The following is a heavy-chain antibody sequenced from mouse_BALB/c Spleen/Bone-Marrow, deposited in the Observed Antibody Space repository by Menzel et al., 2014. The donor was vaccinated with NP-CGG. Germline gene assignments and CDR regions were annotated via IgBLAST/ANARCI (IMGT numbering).Heavy chain of an antibody. Sequence: EVKLMESGGDLVKPGGSLKLSCAASGFTFSSYGMSWVRQTPDKRLEWVATISSGGSYTYYPDSVKGRFTISRDNAKNPLYLQMSSLKSEDTAMYYCARDFITTDAMDYWGQGTSVTVSS. D-gene: IGHD1-1*01. V-gene: IGHV5-6*01. CDR3: ARDFITTDAMDY. CDR2: ISSGGSYT. J-gene: IGHJ4*01. CDR1: GFTFSSYG.